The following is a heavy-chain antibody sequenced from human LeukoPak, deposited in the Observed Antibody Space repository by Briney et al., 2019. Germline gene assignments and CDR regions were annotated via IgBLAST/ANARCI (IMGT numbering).Heavy chain of an antibody. Sequence: PSETLSLTCTVSGGSISSSSYYWGWIRQPPGKGLEWIGYIYYSGSTNYNPSLKSRVTISVDTSKNQFSLKLSSVTAADTAVYYCARGGFGVVIHDAFDIWGQGTMVTVSS. CDR1: GGSISSSSYY. CDR3: ARGGFGVVIHDAFDI. D-gene: IGHD3-3*01. CDR2: IYYSGST. V-gene: IGHV4-61*05. J-gene: IGHJ3*02.